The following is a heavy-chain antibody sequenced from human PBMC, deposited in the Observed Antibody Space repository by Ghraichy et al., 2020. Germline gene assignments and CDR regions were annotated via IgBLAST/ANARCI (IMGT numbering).Heavy chain of an antibody. J-gene: IGHJ6*02. V-gene: IGHV4-34*01. CDR2: INHSGST. CDR3: AREKDTAMANYYYYGMDV. Sequence: SETLSLTCAVYGGSFSGYYWSWIRQPPGKGLEWIGEINHSGSTNYNPSLKSRVTISVDTSKNQFSLKLSSVTAADTAVYYCAREKDTAMANYYYYGMDVWGQGTTVTVSS. D-gene: IGHD5-18*01. CDR1: GGSFSGYY.